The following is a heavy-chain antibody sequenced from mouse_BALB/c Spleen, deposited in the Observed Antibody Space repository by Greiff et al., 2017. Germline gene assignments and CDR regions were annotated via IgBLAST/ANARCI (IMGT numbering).Heavy chain of an antibody. CDR3: TREMDSSGYMGFAY. D-gene: IGHD3-2*01. CDR1: GYTFTSYW. CDR2: IYPSDSYT. Sequence: QVQLQQPGAELVRPGASVKLSCKASGYTFTSYWINWVKQRPGQGLEWIGNIYPSDSYTNYNQKFKDKATLTVDKSSSTAYMQLSSPTSEDSAVYYCTREMDSSGYMGFAYWGQGTLVTVSA. J-gene: IGHJ3*01. V-gene: IGHV1-69*02.